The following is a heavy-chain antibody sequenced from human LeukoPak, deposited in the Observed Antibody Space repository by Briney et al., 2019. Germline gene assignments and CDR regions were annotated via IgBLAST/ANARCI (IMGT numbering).Heavy chain of an antibody. V-gene: IGHV4-59*08. Sequence: SETLSLTCTVSGGSISSYYWSWIRQPPGKGLEWIGYIYYSGSTNYNPSLKSRVTISVDTSKNQFSLKLSSVTAADTAVYYCARLIKEDYYDSSGYPDYWGQGTLVTVSS. CDR2: IYYSGST. J-gene: IGHJ4*02. CDR1: GGSISSYY. CDR3: ARLIKEDYYDSSGYPDY. D-gene: IGHD3-22*01.